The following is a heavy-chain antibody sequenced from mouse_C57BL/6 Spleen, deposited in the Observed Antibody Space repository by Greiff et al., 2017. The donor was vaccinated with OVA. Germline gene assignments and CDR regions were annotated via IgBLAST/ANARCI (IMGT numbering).Heavy chain of an antibody. J-gene: IGHJ4*01. CDR1: GYTFTDYY. CDR2: IYPGSGNT. CDR3: ARRYYGSSHAMDY. Sequence: QVQLQQSGAELVRPGASVKLSCKASGYTFTDYYINWVKQRPGQGLEWIARIYPGSGNTYYNEKFKGKATLTAEKSSSTAYMQLSSLTSEDSAVYFCARRYYGSSHAMDYWGQGTSVTVSS. D-gene: IGHD1-1*01. V-gene: IGHV1-76*01.